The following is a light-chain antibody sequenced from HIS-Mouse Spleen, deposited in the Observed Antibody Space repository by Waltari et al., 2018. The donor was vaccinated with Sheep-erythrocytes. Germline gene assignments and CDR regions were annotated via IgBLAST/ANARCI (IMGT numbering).Light chain of an antibody. V-gene: IGLV2-23*01. J-gene: IGLJ3*02. CDR2: EGS. CDR3: CSYAGSSTPWV. CDR1: SSDVGSYNL. Sequence: QSALTQPASVSGSPGQSITISCTGTSSDVGSYNLVSWYQQHPGKAPKLMIYEGSKRPSGVSNRFSGSKSGNTASLTIPGLQAEDEAEYYGCSYAGSSTPWVFGGGTKLTVL.